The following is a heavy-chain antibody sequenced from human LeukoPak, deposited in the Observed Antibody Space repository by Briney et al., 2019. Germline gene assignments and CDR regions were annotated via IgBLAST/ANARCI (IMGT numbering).Heavy chain of an antibody. J-gene: IGHJ5*02. Sequence: GGSLRLSCAASGFTFSSYWMNWVRQAPGKGLEWVANINQDGSAKYYVDSVEGRFTISRDNAKNSLYLQMDSLRAEDTAVYYCALGGRTGNNWFDPWGQGTLVIVSS. D-gene: IGHD1-1*01. CDR2: INQDGSAK. V-gene: IGHV3-7*01. CDR1: GFTFSSYW. CDR3: ALGGRTGNNWFDP.